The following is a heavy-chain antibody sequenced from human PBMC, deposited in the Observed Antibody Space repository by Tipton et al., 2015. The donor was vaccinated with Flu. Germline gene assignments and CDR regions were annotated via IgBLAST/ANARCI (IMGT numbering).Heavy chain of an antibody. J-gene: IGHJ5*02. CDR1: GDSIGSDYF. CDR3: ARRAYSNYVSDPKSCFDP. Sequence: VKPSETLSLICSVSGDSIGSDYFWGWIRQPPGKGLQWIGNVHRTGGAYYNPSLTSRVTISVDKSKNQFSLRLTSVTAADAAVYYCARRAYSNYVSDPKSCFDPWGQGILVTVSS. V-gene: IGHV4-38-2*01. CDR2: VHRTGGA. D-gene: IGHD4-11*01.